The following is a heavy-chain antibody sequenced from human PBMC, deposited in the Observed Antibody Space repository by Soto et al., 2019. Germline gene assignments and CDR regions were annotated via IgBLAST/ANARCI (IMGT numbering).Heavy chain of an antibody. Sequence: EVHLVESGGGLVQPGGSLRLSCAASAFSFSSHWMSWVRQAPGKGLEWVANIKEDGSEKYYVDSVKGRFTISRDNAKNSVYLQMTSLRVEDTAVYYCARIGRGYDYVWGRYFDYWGQGTLVTVSS. CDR3: ARIGRGYDYVWGRYFDY. V-gene: IGHV3-7*01. J-gene: IGHJ4*02. D-gene: IGHD3-16*01. CDR1: AFSFSSHW. CDR2: IKEDGSEK.